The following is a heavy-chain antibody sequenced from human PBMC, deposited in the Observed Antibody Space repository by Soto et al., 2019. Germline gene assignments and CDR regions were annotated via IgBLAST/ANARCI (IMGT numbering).Heavy chain of an antibody. CDR2: IYGFGVT. D-gene: IGHD3-16*01. V-gene: IGHV4-4*07. CDR3: AREEASSYASRHFHD. CDR1: GGSMSSFY. J-gene: IGHJ4*02. Sequence: QVQLQESGPGLVKSSETLSLTCTVSGGSMSSFYWSWIRQPAGKELEWIARIYGFGVTNYNPSLKSRVTLSLDTSQKKFSLTLTSVTAADTAVYYCAREEASSYASRHFHDWGQGTLVTVSS.